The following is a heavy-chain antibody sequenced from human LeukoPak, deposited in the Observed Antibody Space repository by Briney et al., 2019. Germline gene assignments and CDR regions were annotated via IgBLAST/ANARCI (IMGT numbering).Heavy chain of an antibody. CDR3: AKEYYYGSGTSSHFDS. CDR1: GFSFDDYA. V-gene: IGHV3-9*01. CDR2: ISWSSGSI. J-gene: IGHJ4*02. Sequence: SLRLSCAASGFSFDDYAMHWVRQAPGKGLEWVSGISWSSGSIAYEDSVKGRFTISRDNAKNSLYLQMNSLRAEDTAFYYCAKEYYYGSGTSSHFDSWGQGTLVTVSS. D-gene: IGHD3-10*01.